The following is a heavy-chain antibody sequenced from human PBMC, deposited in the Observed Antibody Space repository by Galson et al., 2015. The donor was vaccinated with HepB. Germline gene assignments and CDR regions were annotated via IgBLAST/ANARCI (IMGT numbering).Heavy chain of an antibody. V-gene: IGHV4-39*07. CDR1: GGSISSSSYY. CDR2: IYYSGST. D-gene: IGHD3-22*01. J-gene: IGHJ1*01. CDR3: ADSSAYYRRGTQYIQH. Sequence: SETLSLTCTVSGGSISSSSYYWGWIRQPPGKGLEWIGSIYYSGSTYYNPSPKSRVTISVDTSKNQFSLKLSSVTAADTAVYYCADSSAYYRRGTQYIQHWGQGTLVTVSS.